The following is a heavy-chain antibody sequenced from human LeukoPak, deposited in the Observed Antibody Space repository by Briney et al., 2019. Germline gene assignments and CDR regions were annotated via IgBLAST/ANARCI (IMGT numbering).Heavy chain of an antibody. CDR2: IKQDGSEK. Sequence: PGGSLRPSCVASGFTFSSYWMSCVRQAPGKGLEWVANIKQDGSEKYYVDSVKGRFTISRDNAKNSLYLQMNSLRAEDTAVFYCARDPFDSWGQGTLVTVSS. CDR1: GFTFSSYW. V-gene: IGHV3-7*01. J-gene: IGHJ4*02. CDR3: ARDPFDS.